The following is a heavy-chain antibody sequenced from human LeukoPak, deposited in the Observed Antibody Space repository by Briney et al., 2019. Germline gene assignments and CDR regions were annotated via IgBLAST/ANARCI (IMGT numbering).Heavy chain of an antibody. CDR2: IYYSGST. CDR1: GGSISSYY. V-gene: IGHV4-59*01. J-gene: IGHJ5*02. Sequence: SETLSLTCTVFGGSISSYYWSWIRQPPGKGLEWIGYIYYSGSTNYNPSLKSRVTISVDTSKNQFSLKLSSVTAADTAVYYCARGGYQPLLAWGQGTLVTVSS. CDR3: ARGGYQPLLA. D-gene: IGHD2-2*01.